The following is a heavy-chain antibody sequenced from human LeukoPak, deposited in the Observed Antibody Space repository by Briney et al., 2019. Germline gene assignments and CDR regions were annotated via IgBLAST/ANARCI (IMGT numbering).Heavy chain of an antibody. J-gene: IGHJ6*03. CDR3: ARAPDTAIPYYYMDV. Sequence: SETLSLTCAVSGDSISSINWWTWVRLSPERGLEWIGEIHHSGKTNYNPSLKSRVNISLDKSKNHFSLRVNSVVAADTAIYYCARAPDTAIPYYYMDVWGKGTTVTVSS. V-gene: IGHV4-4*02. D-gene: IGHD5-18*01. CDR1: GDSISSINW. CDR2: IHHSGKT.